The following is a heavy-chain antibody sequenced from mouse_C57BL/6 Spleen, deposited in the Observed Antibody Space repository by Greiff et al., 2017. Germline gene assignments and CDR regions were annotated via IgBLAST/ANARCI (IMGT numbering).Heavy chain of an antibody. D-gene: IGHD1-1*01. Sequence: QVQLQQSGAELVKPGASVKISCKASGYSFSSYWMNWVKQRPGKGLEWIGQIYPGDGDTNYNGKFKGKATLTADKSSSTAYMQLSSLTSEDSAVYFCAFYSPLYAMDYWGQGTSVTVSS. V-gene: IGHV1-80*01. CDR2: IYPGDGDT. J-gene: IGHJ4*01. CDR3: AFYSPLYAMDY. CDR1: GYSFSSYW.